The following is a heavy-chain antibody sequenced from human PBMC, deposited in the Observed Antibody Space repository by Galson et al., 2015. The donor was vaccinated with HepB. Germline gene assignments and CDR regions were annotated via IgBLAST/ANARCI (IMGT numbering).Heavy chain of an antibody. V-gene: IGHV3-7*01. D-gene: IGHD6-19*01. CDR2: IKQDGSEK. Sequence: SLRLSCAASGFSFSSYWMSWVRQAPGRGLEWVANIKQDGSEKYYVDSVKGRFTISRDNAKTSLYLQMNSLRVEDTAVYYCTRDSRSGQWGPGGMDVWGQGTPVTVSS. CDR1: GFSFSSYW. J-gene: IGHJ6*02. CDR3: TRDSRSGQWGPGGMDV.